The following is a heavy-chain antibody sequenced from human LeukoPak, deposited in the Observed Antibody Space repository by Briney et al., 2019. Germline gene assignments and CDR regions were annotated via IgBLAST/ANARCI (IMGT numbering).Heavy chain of an antibody. D-gene: IGHD6-6*01. J-gene: IGHJ1*01. V-gene: IGHV3-53*01. CDR2: LYRDGST. CDR1: GFSVSDTY. Sequence: PGGSLRLSCAATGFSVSDTYMSWVRQAPGKGLEWVSVLYRDGSTYYADSVKGRFTISRDTSKNTQYLQMNSLRAEDTAVYYCAKVEYSSNIPQHWGQGTLVTVSS. CDR3: AKVEYSSNIPQH.